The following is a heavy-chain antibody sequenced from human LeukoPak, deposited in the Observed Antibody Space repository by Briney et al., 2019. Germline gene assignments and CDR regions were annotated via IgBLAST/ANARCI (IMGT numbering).Heavy chain of an antibody. J-gene: IGHJ5*02. Sequence: GGSLRLSCAASGFTFISSAMNWVRQAPGKGLEWVSTISGFGENTYYADSVKGRFTISRDNFKSALFLQMNSLRAEDTAVYYCAKGGHYSCFDPWGQGTLVIVSS. V-gene: IGHV3-23*01. CDR3: AKGGHYSCFDP. CDR2: ISGFGENT. D-gene: IGHD1-26*01. CDR1: GFTFISSA.